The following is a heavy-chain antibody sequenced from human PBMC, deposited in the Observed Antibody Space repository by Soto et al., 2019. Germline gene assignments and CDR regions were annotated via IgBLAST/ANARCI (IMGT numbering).Heavy chain of an antibody. J-gene: IGHJ4*02. CDR2: IYSGGST. CDR1: GFTVSSSY. CDR3: ARGEGSGSYDY. Sequence: VQLVETGGGLIQPGGSLRLSCAASGFTVSSSYMIWVRQAPGKGLQWVSVIYSGGSTYYADSVKGRFTISRDKSKNTLYLQMNSLRVEDTAVYYCARGEGSGSYDYWGQGTLVTVSS. D-gene: IGHD1-26*01. V-gene: IGHV3-53*02.